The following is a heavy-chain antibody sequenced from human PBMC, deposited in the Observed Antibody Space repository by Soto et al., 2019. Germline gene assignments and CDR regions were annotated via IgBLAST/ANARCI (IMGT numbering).Heavy chain of an antibody. CDR3: ARLFPGHPFDY. CDR2: IYYSGST. CDR1: GGSISSYY. Sequence: SDTLSLTCTVSGGSISSYYWSWIRQPPGKGLEWIGYIYYSGSTNYNPSLKSRVTISVDTSKNQCSLKLSSVTAADTAVYYCARLFPGHPFDYWGQGTLVTVSS. V-gene: IGHV4-59*08. J-gene: IGHJ4*02. D-gene: IGHD7-27*01.